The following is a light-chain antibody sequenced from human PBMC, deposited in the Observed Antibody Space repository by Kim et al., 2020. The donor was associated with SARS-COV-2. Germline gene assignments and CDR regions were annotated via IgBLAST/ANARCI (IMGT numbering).Light chain of an antibody. CDR2: EDN. V-gene: IGLV6-57*03. J-gene: IGLJ3*02. Sequence: GKTVTISCTRSSGSIASNYVQWYQQRPGSAPTTVIYEDNQRPSGVPDRFSGSIDTSSNSASLTISGLKTEDEADYYCPSYDSNSQVFGGGTKLTVL. CDR1: SGSIASNY. CDR3: PSYDSNSQV.